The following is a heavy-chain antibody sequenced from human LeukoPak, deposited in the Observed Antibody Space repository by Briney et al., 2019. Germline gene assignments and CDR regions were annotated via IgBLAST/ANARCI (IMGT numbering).Heavy chain of an antibody. J-gene: IGHJ2*01. CDR1: GFTVSGNH. CDR3: ARATYSRYWYFDP. Sequence: GGSPVLSCAASGFTVSGNHMSWVRQSPEKGLEWVAIIESSGDMVYAYSVKGRFTISRDNSKNTVSLQLNSLRAEDTAMYYCARATYSRYWYFDPWGRDTMVTV. D-gene: IGHD1-26*01. V-gene: IGHV3-66*01. CDR2: IESSGDM.